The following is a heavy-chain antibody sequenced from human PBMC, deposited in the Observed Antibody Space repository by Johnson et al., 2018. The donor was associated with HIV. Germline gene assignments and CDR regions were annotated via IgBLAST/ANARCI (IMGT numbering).Heavy chain of an antibody. CDR3: ASGDDDGF. CDR2: IRYDGSKK. V-gene: IGHV3-30*02. J-gene: IGHJ3*01. Sequence: QVQLVESGGGVVQPGGSLRLSCAASGFTFSSYGMHWVRQAPGKGLEWVAFIRYDGSKKYYADSVEGRFTISRDNFKNTLYLQMNSLRAEDTAHYYCASGDDDGFWCQGTMVTVSS. CDR1: GFTFSSYG. D-gene: IGHD5-12*01.